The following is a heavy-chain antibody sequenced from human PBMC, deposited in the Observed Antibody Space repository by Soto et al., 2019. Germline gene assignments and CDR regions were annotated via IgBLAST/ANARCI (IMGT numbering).Heavy chain of an antibody. CDR1: GYNFNQYY. J-gene: IGHJ4*02. D-gene: IGHD4-4*01. CDR2: INLRGGTT. Sequence: QVQLVQSGPEVRKPGASVRLSCATSGYNFNQYYIHWVRQAPGQGLEWTGIINLRGGTTEYAHKFRGRVTVTGDTTTRTAYMELSSLRSEDTAVYFCARGPDDSGVPRWDHWGQGTLITVSS. V-gene: IGHV1-46*02. CDR3: ARGPDDSGVPRWDH.